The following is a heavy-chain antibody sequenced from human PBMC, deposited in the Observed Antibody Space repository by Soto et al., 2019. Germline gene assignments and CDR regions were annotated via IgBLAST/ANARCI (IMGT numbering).Heavy chain of an antibody. CDR2: IIPLFGRP. Sequence: QVQLVQSGAEVKTPGSSVKVSCKASGGTFNSYSIDWVRQAPGQGFEWMGGIIPLFGRPNYAQRFQGRVTFSADKSTNTVYMEVNSLTHEHTAVYYCTRRGRQSANWFDPWGQGTLVTVSS. J-gene: IGHJ5*02. CDR3: TRRGRQSANWFDP. V-gene: IGHV1-69*06. CDR1: GGTFNSYS.